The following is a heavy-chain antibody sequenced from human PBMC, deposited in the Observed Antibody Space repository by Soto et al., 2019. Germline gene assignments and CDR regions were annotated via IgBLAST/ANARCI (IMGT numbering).Heavy chain of an antibody. CDR3: MRELAGYGRSHS. Sequence: GGSLRLSCSASGVIFRRYWMEWVRQAPGKGLEWVATIKLDRREKNYLDSVQGRFTISIDDADNSMSLQMSSLRGEDTAVYFCMRELAGYGRSHSWDIATPVTVSS. CDR1: GVIFRRYW. J-gene: IGHJ5*01. V-gene: IGHV3-7*01. CDR2: IKLDRREK. D-gene: IGHD5-18*01.